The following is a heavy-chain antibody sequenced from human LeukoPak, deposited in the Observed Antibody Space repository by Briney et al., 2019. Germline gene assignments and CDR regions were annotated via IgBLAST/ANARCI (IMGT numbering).Heavy chain of an antibody. CDR3: ARKVPNDSSGYYYRGQFDP. V-gene: IGHV1-69*06. Sequence: SVTVSCTASGGTFSSYAISWVRQAPGQGLEWMEGIIPIFGTANYAQKFQGRVTITADKSTSTAYMELSSLRSEDTAVYYCARKVPNDSSGYYYRGQFDPWGQGTLVTVSS. CDR1: GGTFSSYA. D-gene: IGHD3-22*01. CDR2: IIPIFGTA. J-gene: IGHJ5*02.